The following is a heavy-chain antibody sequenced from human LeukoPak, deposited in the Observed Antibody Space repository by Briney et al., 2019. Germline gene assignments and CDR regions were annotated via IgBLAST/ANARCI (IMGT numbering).Heavy chain of an antibody. J-gene: IGHJ3*02. CDR3: ARDRRYYGSGTPRWAFDI. V-gene: IGHV3-66*01. CDR2: IYSGGST. D-gene: IGHD3-10*01. CDR1: GFTVSSNY. Sequence: GGSLRLSCAASGFTVSSNYMSWVRQAPGKGLEWVSVIYSGGSTYYADSVKGRFTISRDNSKNTLYLQMNSLRAEDTAVYYCARDRRYYGSGTPRWAFDIWGQGTMVTVSS.